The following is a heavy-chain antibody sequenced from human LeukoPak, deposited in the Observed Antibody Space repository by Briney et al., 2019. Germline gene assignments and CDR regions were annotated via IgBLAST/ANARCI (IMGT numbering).Heavy chain of an antibody. Sequence: PGGSLRLSCAASGFTFSSYAMSWVRQAPGKGLEWVSAISGSGGSTYYADSVKGRFTISRDNAKNSLYLQMNSLRAEDTAVYYCARSGRFLEWLLYKDYWGQGTLVTVSS. J-gene: IGHJ4*02. V-gene: IGHV3-23*01. CDR3: ARSGRFLEWLLYKDY. D-gene: IGHD3-3*01. CDR1: GFTFSSYA. CDR2: ISGSGGST.